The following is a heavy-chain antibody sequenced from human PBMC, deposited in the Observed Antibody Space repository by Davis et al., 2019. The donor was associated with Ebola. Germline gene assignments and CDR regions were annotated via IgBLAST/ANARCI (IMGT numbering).Heavy chain of an antibody. CDR1: GGSISSSSYY. Sequence: MPSETLSLTCTVSGGSISSSSYYWGWLRQPPGKGLEWIGSIYYSGSTYYNPSLKSRVTISVDTSKNQFSLKLSSVTAADTAVYYCARRSSSWYVSWFDPWGQGTLVTVSS. J-gene: IGHJ5*02. CDR3: ARRSSSWYVSWFDP. V-gene: IGHV4-39*01. D-gene: IGHD6-13*01. CDR2: IYYSGST.